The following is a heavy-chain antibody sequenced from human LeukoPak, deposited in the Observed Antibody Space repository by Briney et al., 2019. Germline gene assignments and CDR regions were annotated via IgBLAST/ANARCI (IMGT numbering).Heavy chain of an antibody. J-gene: IGHJ4*02. V-gene: IGHV4-34*01. CDR1: GGSFSGYY. D-gene: IGHD3-3*01. Sequence: SETLSLTCAVYGGSFSGYYWSWIRQPPGKGLEWIGEINHSGSTNYNPSLKSRVTIPVATSKNQFSLKLSSVTDADTAVYYCARRTSGFLEWLSYYFDYWGQGNLVTVSS. CDR3: ARRTSGFLEWLSYYFDY. CDR2: INHSGST.